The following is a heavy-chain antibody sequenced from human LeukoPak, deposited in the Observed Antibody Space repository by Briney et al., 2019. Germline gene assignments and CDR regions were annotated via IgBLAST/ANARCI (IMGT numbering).Heavy chain of an antibody. CDR1: EFSVGSNY. CDR3: AKHVLLWFGESDY. CDR2: ISGSGGST. Sequence: GGSLRLSCVASEFSVGSNYMTWVRQAPGKGLEWVSAISGSGGSTYYADSVKGRFTISRDNSKNTLYLQMNSLRAEDTAVYYCAKHVLLWFGESDYWGQGTLVTVSS. J-gene: IGHJ4*02. D-gene: IGHD3-10*01. V-gene: IGHV3-23*01.